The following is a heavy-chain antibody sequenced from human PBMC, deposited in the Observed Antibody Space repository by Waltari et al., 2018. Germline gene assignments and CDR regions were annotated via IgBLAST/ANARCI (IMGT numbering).Heavy chain of an antibody. CDR3: ARPYSSGWYINFDY. V-gene: IGHV3-7*01. CDR2: IKQDGSES. CDR1: GFTFSSYS. D-gene: IGHD6-19*01. Sequence: ASGFTFSSYSMVWVRQAPGKGLEWVATIKQDGSESYYVDSVKGRFTFSRDNAKNSLYLQMNSLRAEDTAVYYCARPYSSGWYINFDYWGQGTLVTVSS. J-gene: IGHJ4*02.